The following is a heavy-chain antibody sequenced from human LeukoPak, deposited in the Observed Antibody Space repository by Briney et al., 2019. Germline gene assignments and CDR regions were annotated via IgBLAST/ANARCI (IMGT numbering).Heavy chain of an antibody. D-gene: IGHD2-2*02. V-gene: IGHV3-21*01. CDR2: ISSSSTYI. Sequence: PGGSLRLSCAASGFTLSGYSLNWVRQAPGKGLEWVSSISSSSTYIYYADSVRGRFTISRDNAKNSLYLQMNSLRAEDTAVYYCARSEIVPAAIFYYYYGMDVWGQGTTVTVSS. J-gene: IGHJ6*02. CDR1: GFTLSGYS. CDR3: ARSEIVPAAIFYYYYGMDV.